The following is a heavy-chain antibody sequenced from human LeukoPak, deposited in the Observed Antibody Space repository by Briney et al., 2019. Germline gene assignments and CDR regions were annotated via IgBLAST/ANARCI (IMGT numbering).Heavy chain of an antibody. CDR3: VRGREVRGRSMDV. D-gene: IGHD3-10*01. J-gene: IGHJ6*04. CDR1: GFNFSSHW. V-gene: IGHV3-74*03. Sequence: PGGSLRLSCAASGFNFSSHWMHWVRQAPGKGLEWVSRLRSSGNGTTYADSVKGRFTISRDNAKNTLFLQMNSLRIEDTAVYYCVRGREVRGRSMDVWGKGTTVIVSP. CDR2: LRSSGNGT.